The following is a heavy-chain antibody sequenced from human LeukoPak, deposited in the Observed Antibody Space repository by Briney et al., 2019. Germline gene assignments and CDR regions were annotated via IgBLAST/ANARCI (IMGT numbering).Heavy chain of an antibody. CDR2: ITWDSGSR. CDR3: AKEAGRDDFWDYFDC. CDR1: GFTFDNYA. Sequence: GRSLRLSCAASGFTFDNYAMHWVRQVPGKGLEWVSGITWDSGSRGYADSVKGRFTISRDNAKNSLYLQMNSLRPEDTALYYCAKEAGRDDFWDYFDCWGQGTLVTVSS. J-gene: IGHJ4*02. D-gene: IGHD5-24*01. V-gene: IGHV3-9*01.